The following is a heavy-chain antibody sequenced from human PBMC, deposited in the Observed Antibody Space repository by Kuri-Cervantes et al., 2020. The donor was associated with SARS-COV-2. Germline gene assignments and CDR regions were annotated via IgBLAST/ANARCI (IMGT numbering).Heavy chain of an antibody. D-gene: IGHD3-22*01. J-gene: IGHJ3*02. Sequence: LPLTCGVYGGSFNGYHWSWIRQPPGKGLEWIGEINHSGSTNYNPSLKSRVTISVDTSKNQFSLKLSSVTAADTAVYYCARDLMTHDYYDRLDAFDIWGQGTMVTVSS. CDR1: GGSFNGYH. CDR2: INHSGST. V-gene: IGHV4-34*01. CDR3: ARDLMTHDYYDRLDAFDI.